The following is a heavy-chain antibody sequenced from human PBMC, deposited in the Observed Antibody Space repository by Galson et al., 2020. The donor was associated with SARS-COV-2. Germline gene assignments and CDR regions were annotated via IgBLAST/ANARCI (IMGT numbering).Heavy chain of an antibody. CDR2: LFSSGSA. Sequence: SETLSLTCTVSGGSISGYSHSWSWIRQPAGKGLEWIGRLFSSGSADYNPSLNNRVTISVDTSKNQFSLKVYSVTAADTAVYYCTRGRGTWGPGTLVTVSS. D-gene: IGHD3-10*01. CDR1: GGSISGYSHS. V-gene: IGHV4-61*02. J-gene: IGHJ5*02. CDR3: TRGRGT.